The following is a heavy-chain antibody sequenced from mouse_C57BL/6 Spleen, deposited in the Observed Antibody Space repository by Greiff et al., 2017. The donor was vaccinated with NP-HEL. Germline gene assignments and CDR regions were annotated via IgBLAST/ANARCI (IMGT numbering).Heavy chain of an antibody. D-gene: IGHD2-3*01. CDR2: INYDGSST. CDR3: ARTMDGYYGWFAY. J-gene: IGHJ3*01. Sequence: EVKLQESEGGLVQPGSSMKLSCTASGFTFSDYYMAWVRQVPEKGLEWVANINYDGSSTYYLDSLKSRFIISRDNAKNILYLQMSSLKSEDTATYYCARTMDGYYGWFAYWGQGTLVTVSA. CDR1: GFTFSDYY. V-gene: IGHV5-16*01.